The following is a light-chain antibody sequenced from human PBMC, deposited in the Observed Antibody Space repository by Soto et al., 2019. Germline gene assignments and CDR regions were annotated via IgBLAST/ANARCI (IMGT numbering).Light chain of an antibody. CDR2: DAS. Sequence: DIQMTQSPSTLSASVGDRVTITCRASQSISSWLAWYQQKPGKAPKLLIYDASSLESGVTSRFSGSGSGTDFPLTISSLQPDDFATYYCQQYNSYSYTFGQGTKLEIK. CDR1: QSISSW. J-gene: IGKJ2*01. V-gene: IGKV1-5*01. CDR3: QQYNSYSYT.